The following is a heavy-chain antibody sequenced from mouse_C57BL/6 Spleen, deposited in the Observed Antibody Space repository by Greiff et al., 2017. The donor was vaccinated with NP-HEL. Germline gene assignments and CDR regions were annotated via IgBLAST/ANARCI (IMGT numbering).Heavy chain of an antibody. V-gene: IGHV1-64*01. D-gene: IGHD2-4*01. CDR2: IHPNSGST. J-gene: IGHJ2*01. CDR1: GYTFTSYW. Sequence: VQLQQPGAELVKPGASVKLSCKASGYTFTSYWMHWVKQRPGQGLEWIGMIHPNSGSTNYNEKFKSKATLTVDKSSSTAYMQLSSLTSEDSAVYYCARRDYDYDYFDYWGQGTTLTVSS. CDR3: ARRDYDYDYFDY.